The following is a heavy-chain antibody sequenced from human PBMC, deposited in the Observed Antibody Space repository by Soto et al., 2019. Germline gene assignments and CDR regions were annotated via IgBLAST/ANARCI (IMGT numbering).Heavy chain of an antibody. Sequence: ASVKVSCKASGYTFTSYGISWVRQAPGQGLEWMGWISAYNGNTNYAQKLQGRVTMTTDTSTSTAYMELRSLRSDDTAVYYCARGSSRYSSSSSSGMDVWAQGPTVTVSS. CDR1: GYTFTSYG. D-gene: IGHD6-6*01. J-gene: IGHJ6*02. CDR2: ISAYNGNT. CDR3: ARGSSRYSSSSSSGMDV. V-gene: IGHV1-18*01.